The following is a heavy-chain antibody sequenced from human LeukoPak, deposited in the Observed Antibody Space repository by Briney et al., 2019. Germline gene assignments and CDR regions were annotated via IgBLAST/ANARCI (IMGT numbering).Heavy chain of an antibody. CDR3: ARGPNSNWSGLDF. CDR2: IKEDGSER. CDR1: AFIFSGHW. D-gene: IGHD6-6*01. J-gene: IGHJ4*02. Sequence: GGSLRLSCEGSAFIFSGHWMNWVRQTPGKGLEWVASIKEDGSERQYVDSVKGRFSISRDNAKNTLYLQVNNLRAEDTAVYYCARGPNSNWSGLDFWGQGTLLTVSS. V-gene: IGHV3-7*01.